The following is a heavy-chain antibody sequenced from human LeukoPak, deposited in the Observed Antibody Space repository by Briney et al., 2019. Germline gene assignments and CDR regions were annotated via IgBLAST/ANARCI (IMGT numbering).Heavy chain of an antibody. Sequence: GGSLRLSCAASGFTFSSYWMSWVRQAPGKGLEWVANIKQDGSEKYYVDSVKGRFTISRDNAKNSLYLQMNSLRAEGTAVYYCARERGYCSSTSCYPFDYWGQGTLVTVSS. D-gene: IGHD2-2*01. CDR3: ARERGYCSSTSCYPFDY. CDR1: GFTFSSYW. V-gene: IGHV3-7*03. J-gene: IGHJ4*02. CDR2: IKQDGSEK.